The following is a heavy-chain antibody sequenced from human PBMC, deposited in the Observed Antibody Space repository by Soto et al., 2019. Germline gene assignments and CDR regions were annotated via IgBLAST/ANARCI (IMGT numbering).Heavy chain of an antibody. CDR3: ARGGGGDHGY. Sequence: EVQLVESEGGLVQPGGSLRLSCEASGFIFTTSDMSWVRQAPGKGLEWISSITITGDTTHYADSVKGRFTISRDNSRNTVFLQMNRLGARDPAVYYCARGGGGDHGYWGQGTLVAVSS. V-gene: IGHV3-23*04. CDR1: GFIFTTSD. D-gene: IGHD2-21*02. J-gene: IGHJ4*02. CDR2: ITITGDTT.